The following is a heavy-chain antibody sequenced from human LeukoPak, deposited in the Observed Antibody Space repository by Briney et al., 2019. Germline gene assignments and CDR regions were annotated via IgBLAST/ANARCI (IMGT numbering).Heavy chain of an antibody. Sequence: GSLRLSCAGSGFTFSNHGMHWVRRAPGKGLEWVSYISSSSTYTNYADYVKGRFTISRDNAKNSLYLQMNSLSAEDTAVYYCAPLRITMIVVLKGRWSYWGQGTLVTASS. V-gene: IGHV3-21*05. CDR3: APLRITMIVVLKGRWSY. CDR1: GFTFSNHG. D-gene: IGHD3-22*01. J-gene: IGHJ4*02. CDR2: ISSSSTYT.